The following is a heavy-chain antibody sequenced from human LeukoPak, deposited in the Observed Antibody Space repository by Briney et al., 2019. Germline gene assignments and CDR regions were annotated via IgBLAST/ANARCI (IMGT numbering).Heavy chain of an antibody. V-gene: IGHV3-43D*03. D-gene: IGHD3-10*02. CDR2: ITWDGGNT. CDR1: GFTFDDYT. J-gene: IGHJ6*04. CDR3: AELGITMIGGV. Sequence: GGSLRLSCAASGFTFDDYTMHWVRQAPGKGLEWVSLITWDGGNTFYADSVKGRFTISRDNAKNSLYLQMNSLRAEDTAVYYCAELGITMIGGVWGKGTTVTISS.